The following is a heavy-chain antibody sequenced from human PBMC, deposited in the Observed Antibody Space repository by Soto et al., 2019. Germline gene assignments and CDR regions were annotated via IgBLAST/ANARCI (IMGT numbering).Heavy chain of an antibody. CDR2: IYYSGST. CDR3: ARVWYSSSWYGYNWFDP. CDR1: GGSISSYY. Sequence: PSETLSLTCTVSGGSISSYYWSWIRQPPGKGLEWIGYIYYSGSTNYNPSLKSRVTISVDTSKNQFSLKPSSVTAADTAVYYCARVWYSSSWYGYNWFDPWGQGTLVTVSS. D-gene: IGHD6-13*01. V-gene: IGHV4-59*01. J-gene: IGHJ5*02.